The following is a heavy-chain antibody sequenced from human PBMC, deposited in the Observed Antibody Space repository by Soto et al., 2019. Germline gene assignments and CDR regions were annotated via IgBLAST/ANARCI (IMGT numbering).Heavy chain of an antibody. Sequence: ASVKVSCKVSGYTLTELSMPWVRQAPGKGLEWMGGFDPEDGETIYAQKFQGRVTMTEDTSTDTAYMELSSLRSEDTAVYYCATSGVITGTIDYWGQGTLVTVSS. CDR2: FDPEDGET. D-gene: IGHD1-20*01. J-gene: IGHJ4*02. CDR3: ATSGVITGTIDY. V-gene: IGHV1-24*01. CDR1: GYTLTELS.